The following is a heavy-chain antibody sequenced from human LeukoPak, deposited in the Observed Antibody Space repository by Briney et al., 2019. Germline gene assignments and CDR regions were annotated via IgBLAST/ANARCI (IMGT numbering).Heavy chain of an antibody. CDR3: ARGSPNYYGSGSYCNAGKKDSLFDY. V-gene: IGHV1-18*01. CDR2: ISAYNGNT. Sequence: ASVKVSCKASGYTFTSYGISWVRQAPGQGLEWMGWISAYNGNTNYAQKLQGRVTMTTDTSTSTAYMELRSLRSDDTAVYYCARGSPNYYGSGSYCNAGKKDSLFDYWGQGTLVTVSS. CDR1: GYTFTSYG. J-gene: IGHJ4*02. D-gene: IGHD3-10*01.